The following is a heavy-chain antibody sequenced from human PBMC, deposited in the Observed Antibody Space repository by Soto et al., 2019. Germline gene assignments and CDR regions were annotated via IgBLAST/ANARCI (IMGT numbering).Heavy chain of an antibody. CDR3: AIHPPIAAAGKIHWFDP. D-gene: IGHD6-13*01. Sequence: PSETLSLTCAVYGGSFSGYYWSWIRQPPGKGLEWIGEINHSGSTNYNPSLKSRVTISVDTSKNQFSLKLSSVTAADTAVYYCAIHPPIAAAGKIHWFDPWGQGTLVTVSS. J-gene: IGHJ5*02. CDR2: INHSGST. V-gene: IGHV4-34*01. CDR1: GGSFSGYY.